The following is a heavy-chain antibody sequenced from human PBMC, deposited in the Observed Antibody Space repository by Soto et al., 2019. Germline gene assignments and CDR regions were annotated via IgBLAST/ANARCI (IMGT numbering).Heavy chain of an antibody. CDR1: GYSFTSYW. V-gene: IGHV5-51*01. CDR3: VRLRTVAGTRAWWFDP. D-gene: IGHD6-19*01. J-gene: IGHJ5*02. CDR2: IYPGDSDT. Sequence: PGESLKISCKRPGYSFTSYWIGWVRKMPGKGLEWMGIIYPGDSDTRYSPSFPGQATISTDKSISTGYLQWSSLKALVTAMYYCVRLRTVAGTRAWWFDPWGQGTLVTVSS.